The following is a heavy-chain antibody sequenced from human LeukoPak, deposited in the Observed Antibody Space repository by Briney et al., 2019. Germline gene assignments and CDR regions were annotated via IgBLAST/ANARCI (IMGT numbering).Heavy chain of an antibody. D-gene: IGHD4/OR15-4a*01. CDR2: IYYSGST. Sequence: KPSETLSLTCTVSGGSISSYYWSWIRQPPGKGLEWIGYIYYSGSTNYNPSLKNRVTLSVDTSRNQLSLQLSSVTTADTAVYYCVRGPYGASISKWFDPWGQGTLVIVSS. J-gene: IGHJ5*02. CDR3: VRGPYGASISKWFDP. CDR1: GGSISSYY. V-gene: IGHV4-59*01.